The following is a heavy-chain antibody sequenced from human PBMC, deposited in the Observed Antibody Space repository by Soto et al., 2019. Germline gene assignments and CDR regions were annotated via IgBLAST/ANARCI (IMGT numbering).Heavy chain of an antibody. Sequence: SETLSLTCAVYGGSFSGYYWSWIRQPPGKGLEWIGEINHSGSTNYNPSLKSRVTISVDTSKNQFSLKLSSVTAADTAVYYCARGLGGGYFRWFDPWGQGTLVTVSS. D-gene: IGHD5-12*01. CDR3: ARGLGGGYFRWFDP. J-gene: IGHJ5*02. CDR1: GGSFSGYY. CDR2: INHSGST. V-gene: IGHV4-34*01.